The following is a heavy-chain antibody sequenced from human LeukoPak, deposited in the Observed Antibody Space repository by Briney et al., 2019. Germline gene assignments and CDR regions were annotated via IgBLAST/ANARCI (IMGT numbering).Heavy chain of an antibody. CDR3: APHNGEARDGYNVDY. J-gene: IGHJ4*02. V-gene: IGHV1-69*04. CDR1: GGTFSSYA. CDR2: IIPILGIA. D-gene: IGHD5-24*01. Sequence: ASVKVSCKASGGTFSSYAISWVRQAPGQGLEWMGRIIPILGIANYAQKFQGRVTITADKSTSTAYMELSSLRSEDTAVYYCAPHNGEARDGYNVDYWGQGTLVTVSS.